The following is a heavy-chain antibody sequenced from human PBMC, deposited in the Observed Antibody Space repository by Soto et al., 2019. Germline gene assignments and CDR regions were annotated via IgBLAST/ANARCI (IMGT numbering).Heavy chain of an antibody. CDR1: GGSISSYY. CDR3: ARAEWLPKTTPGYYYYYGMDV. D-gene: IGHD3-3*01. CDR2: IYYSGST. Sequence: ETLSLTCTVSGGSISSYYWSWIRQPPGKGLEWIGYIYYSGSTNYNPSLKSRVTISVDTSKNQFSLKLSSVTAADTAVYYCARAEWLPKTTPGYYYYYGMDVWGQGTTVTVYS. V-gene: IGHV4-59*01. J-gene: IGHJ6*02.